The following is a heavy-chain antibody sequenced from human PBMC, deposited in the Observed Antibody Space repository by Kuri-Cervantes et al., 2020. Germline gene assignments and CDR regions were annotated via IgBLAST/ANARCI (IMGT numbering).Heavy chain of an antibody. V-gene: IGHV4-39*07. CDR2: IYYSGST. CDR3: ARKGYYYSFRFDY. J-gene: IGHJ4*02. CDR1: GGSISSSSYY. Sequence: GSLRLSCTVSGGSISSSSYYWGWIRQPPGKGLEWIGSIYYSGSTYYNPSLKSRVTISVDTSKNQFSLNLSSVTAADTAVYYCARKGYYYSFRFDYWSQGTLVTVSS. D-gene: IGHD3-22*01.